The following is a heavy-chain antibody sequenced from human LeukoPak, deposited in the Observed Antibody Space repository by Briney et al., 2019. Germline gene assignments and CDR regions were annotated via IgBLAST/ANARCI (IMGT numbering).Heavy chain of an antibody. D-gene: IGHD1-26*01. CDR1: GFTFSSYA. CDR3: ARAISGSYYY. CDR2: ISGSGAST. Sequence: GGSLRLSCAASGFTFSSYAMSWVRQAPGKGLEWVSAISGSGASTYYADSVKGRFTISRDNSKNTLYLQMNSLRAEDTAIYYCARAISGSYYYWGQGTLVTVSS. J-gene: IGHJ4*02. V-gene: IGHV3-23*01.